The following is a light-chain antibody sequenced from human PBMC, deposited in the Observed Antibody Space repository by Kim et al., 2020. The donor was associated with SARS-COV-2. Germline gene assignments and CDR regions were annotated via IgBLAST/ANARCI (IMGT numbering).Light chain of an antibody. CDR3: SSYTSSSTSL. J-gene: IGLJ1*01. V-gene: IGLV2-18*02. CDR2: EVR. CDR1: GSDVGSYNR. Sequence: GQPVTISCTGTGSDVGSYNRVSWYQQPPGTAPKLIIYEVRNRPSGAPDRFSGSRSGNTAYLTISGLQAEDEADYYCSSYTSSSTSLFGTGTKVTVL.